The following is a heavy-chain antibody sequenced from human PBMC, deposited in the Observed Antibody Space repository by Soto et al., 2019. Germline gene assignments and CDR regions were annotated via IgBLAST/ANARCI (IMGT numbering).Heavy chain of an antibody. Sequence: SETLSLTFTVSGASISSDDYYSTLIRQPPVKGLVRIGKTQDSGSTYYNPSLKSRISISLDTSKKPFSLRMSSVTAADKAMHYCVRGVAARPARLGMDLWGPETTVRDSS. CDR3: VRGVAARPARLGMDL. V-gene: IGHV4-30-4*01. CDR2: TQDSGST. J-gene: IGHJ6*01. D-gene: IGHD6-6*01. CDR1: GASISSDDYY.